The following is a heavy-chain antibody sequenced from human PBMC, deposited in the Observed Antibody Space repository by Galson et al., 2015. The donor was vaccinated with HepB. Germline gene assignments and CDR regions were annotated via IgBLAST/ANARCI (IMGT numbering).Heavy chain of an antibody. CDR1: GFTFSSYA. Sequence: SLRLSCAASGFTFSSYAMSWVRQAPGKGLEWVSAISGSGGSTYYADSVKGRFTISRDNSKNTLYLQMNSLRAEDTAVYYCAKMGSNYYDSSGYLGYWGQGTLVTVSS. D-gene: IGHD3-22*01. V-gene: IGHV3-23*01. J-gene: IGHJ4*02. CDR2: ISGSGGST. CDR3: AKMGSNYYDSSGYLGY.